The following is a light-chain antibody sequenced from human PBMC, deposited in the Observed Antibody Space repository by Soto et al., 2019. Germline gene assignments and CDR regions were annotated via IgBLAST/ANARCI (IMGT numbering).Light chain of an antibody. CDR3: QQTSSFPRT. CDR1: QDITSW. CDR2: AAS. J-gene: IGKJ1*01. V-gene: IGKV1-12*01. Sequence: DIQMTQSPSSVSASVGDRVTITCRASQDITSWLAWYQQKPGKAPTLLIYAASPLQSGVPSRFSGSGSGTDFTLTISSLQPEDFASYYCQQTSSFPRTFGQGTKVEIK.